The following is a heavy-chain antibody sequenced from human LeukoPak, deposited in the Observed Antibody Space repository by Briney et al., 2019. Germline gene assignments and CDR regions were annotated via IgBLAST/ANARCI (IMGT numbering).Heavy chain of an antibody. CDR2: IDPSDSYT. CDR1: GYSFTSYW. J-gene: IGHJ4*02. V-gene: IGHV5-10-1*01. CDR3: ATHENSLGYCSGGSCYPSRLDY. Sequence: GESLRISCKGSGYSFTSYWISWVRQMPGKGLEWMGRIDPSDSYTNYSPSFQGHVTISADKSISTAYLQWSSLKASDIAMYYCATHENSLGYCSGGSCYPSRLDYWGQGTLVTVSS. D-gene: IGHD2-15*01.